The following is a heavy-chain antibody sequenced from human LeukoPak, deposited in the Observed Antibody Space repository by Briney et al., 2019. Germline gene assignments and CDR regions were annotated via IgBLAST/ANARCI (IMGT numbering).Heavy chain of an antibody. CDR2: IFHSGST. J-gene: IGHJ4*02. D-gene: IGHD6-13*01. Sequence: SETLSLTCTVSGYSISSGYYWGWVRQPPGKGLEWSGSIFHSGSTYYNPSLKSRVTISVDTSKNQFSLKLSSLTAADTAVSYCARGIAAAGSFDYWGQGTLVTVSS. CDR1: GYSISSGYY. CDR3: ARGIAAAGSFDY. V-gene: IGHV4-38-2*02.